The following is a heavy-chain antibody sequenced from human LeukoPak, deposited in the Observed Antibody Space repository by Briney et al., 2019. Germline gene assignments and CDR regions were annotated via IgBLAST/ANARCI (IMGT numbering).Heavy chain of an antibody. CDR1: GSIFTSYW. CDR2: IYPGDSDT. D-gene: IGHD3-10*01. V-gene: IGHV5-51*01. CDR3: ARPRTYYYGSGSPDAFDI. J-gene: IGHJ3*02. Sequence: GASLQISCNGSGSIFTSYWIGWVRQMPGKGLEWMGIIYPGDSDTRYSPSFQGQVTISADKSIGTAYLQWSSLKASDTAMYYCARPRTYYYGSGSPDAFDIWGQGTMVTVSS.